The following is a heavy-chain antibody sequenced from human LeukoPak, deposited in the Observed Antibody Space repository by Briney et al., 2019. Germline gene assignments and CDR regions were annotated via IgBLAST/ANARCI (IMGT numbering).Heavy chain of an antibody. CDR3: AKDEVGRYCSSTSCYSRFDY. V-gene: IGHV3-30*18. D-gene: IGHD2-2*02. CDR1: GFTFSNYA. CDR2: ISFAGNGE. Sequence: PGGSLRLSCAASGFTFSNYAMHWVRQAPAKGLEWVAVISFAGNGEFYADSVKGRFAISRDNSKNTLYLQMNSLRTEDTAMYYCAKDEVGRYCSSTSCYSRFDYWGQGTLVTVSS. J-gene: IGHJ4*02.